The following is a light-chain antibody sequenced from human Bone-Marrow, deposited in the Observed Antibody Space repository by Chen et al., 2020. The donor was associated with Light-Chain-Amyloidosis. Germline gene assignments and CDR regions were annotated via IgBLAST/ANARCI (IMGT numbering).Light chain of an antibody. V-gene: IGLV3-21*02. CDR3: QVWDRSSDRPV. CDR1: NIGTTS. CDR2: DDS. Sequence: SYVLTQPSSVSVAPGQTAPIACGGKNIGTTSVHWYQQTPGQAPLRVVYDDSDRPSGIPERLSGSNSGNTATLNNSRVEAGDGADYYCQVWDRSSDRPVFGGGTKLTVL. J-gene: IGLJ3*02.